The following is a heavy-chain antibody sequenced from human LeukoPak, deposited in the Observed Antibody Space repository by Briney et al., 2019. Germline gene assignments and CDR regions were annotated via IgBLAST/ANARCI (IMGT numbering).Heavy chain of an antibody. J-gene: IGHJ4*02. Sequence: SVKVSCKASGYTFTSYGISWVRQAPGQGLEWMGRIIPILGIANYAQKFQGRVTITADKSTSTAYMELSSLRSEDTAVYYCARDPSPVGLKRFDYWGQGTLVTVSS. CDR3: ARDPSPVGLKRFDY. CDR2: IIPILGIA. D-gene: IGHD1-26*01. V-gene: IGHV1-69*04. CDR1: GYTFTSYG.